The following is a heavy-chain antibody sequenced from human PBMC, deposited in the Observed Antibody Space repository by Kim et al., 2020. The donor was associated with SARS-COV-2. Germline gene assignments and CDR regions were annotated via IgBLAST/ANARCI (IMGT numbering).Heavy chain of an antibody. Sequence: NPSLKSRVTISVDTSKNQFSLKLSSVTAADTAVYYCARLKPTVVTPCDYWGQGTLVTVSS. CDR3: ARLKPTVVTPCDY. D-gene: IGHD4-17*01. V-gene: IGHV4-39*01. J-gene: IGHJ4*02.